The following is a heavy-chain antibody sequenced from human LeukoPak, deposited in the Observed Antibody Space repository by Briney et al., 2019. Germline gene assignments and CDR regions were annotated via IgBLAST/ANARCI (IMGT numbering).Heavy chain of an antibody. CDR3: ASGGWSYFDY. Sequence: PSETLSLTCTVSGGSISSYYWSWIQQPPGKGLKWIGYIYYSGGTNYNPSLKSRVTISVDTSKNQFSLKLSSVTAADTAVYYCASGGWSYFDYWGQGTLVTVSS. V-gene: IGHV4-59*01. CDR1: GGSISSYY. J-gene: IGHJ4*02. CDR2: IYYSGGT. D-gene: IGHD3-16*01.